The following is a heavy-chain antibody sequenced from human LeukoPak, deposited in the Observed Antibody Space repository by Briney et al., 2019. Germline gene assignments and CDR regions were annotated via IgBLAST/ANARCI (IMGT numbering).Heavy chain of an antibody. CDR3: ARVTYYDFWTRNYQTPYYFDY. CDR1: GFTFSSYW. CDR2: IKQDGSEK. J-gene: IGHJ4*02. V-gene: IGHV3-7*01. Sequence: GGSLRLSCAASGFTFSSYWMSWVRQAPGKGLEWVANIKQDGSEKYYVDSVKGRFTISRDNAKNSLYLQMNSLRAEDTAVYYCARVTYYDFWTRNYQTPYYFDYWGQGTLVTVSS. D-gene: IGHD3-3*01.